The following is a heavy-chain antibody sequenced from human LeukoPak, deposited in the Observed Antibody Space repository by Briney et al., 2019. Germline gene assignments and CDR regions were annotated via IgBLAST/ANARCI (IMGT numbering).Heavy chain of an antibody. CDR1: GGSISSGDYY. CDR3: ARGRGYSYKNFDS. V-gene: IGHV4-30-4*01. Sequence: SETLSLTCTVSGGSISSGDYYWSWIRQPAGKGLEWIGYIYYSGSSYYNPSLKSRLTISVDTSRNQFSLKLSSVTAADTAVYYCARGRGYSYKNFDSWGQGTLVTVSS. J-gene: IGHJ4*02. D-gene: IGHD5-18*01. CDR2: IYYSGSS.